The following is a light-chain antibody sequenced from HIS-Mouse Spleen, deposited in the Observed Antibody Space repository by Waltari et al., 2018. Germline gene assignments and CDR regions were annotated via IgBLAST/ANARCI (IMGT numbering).Light chain of an antibody. CDR3: AAWDDSLSGPWL. Sequence: QSVLTQPPSASGTPGQRVTISCSGSSSNIGSNYVYWYQQLPGTAPKLLIYRNNHRPSAVPARFSGSKSGNSSSLAISGLRSEDEADYYCAAWDDSLSGPWLFGGGTKLTVL. CDR2: RNN. J-gene: IGLJ3*02. V-gene: IGLV1-47*01. CDR1: SSNIGSNY.